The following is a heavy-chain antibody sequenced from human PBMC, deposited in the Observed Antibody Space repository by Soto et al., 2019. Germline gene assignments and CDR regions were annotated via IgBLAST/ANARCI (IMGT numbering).Heavy chain of an antibody. CDR3: ARPRSGSYYYGMDV. V-gene: IGHV1-8*01. D-gene: IGHD3-3*01. CDR1: GYTFTSYD. CDR2: MNPNSGNT. Sequence: QVQLVQSGAEVKKPGASVKVSCKASGYTFTSYDINWVRQATGQGLEWMGWMNPNSGNTGYAQKFEGXVXLTRNTSIITAYMELSSLRSEDTAVYYCARPRSGSYYYGMDVWGQGTAVTVSS. J-gene: IGHJ6*02.